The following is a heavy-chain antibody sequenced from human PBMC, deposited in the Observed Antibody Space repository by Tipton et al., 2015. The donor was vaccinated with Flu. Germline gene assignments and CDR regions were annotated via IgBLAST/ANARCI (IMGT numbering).Heavy chain of an antibody. CDR3: ARKDYYEDSGSYWSYFDY. V-gene: IGHV4-59*01. D-gene: IGHD3-22*01. J-gene: IGHJ4*02. Sequence: TLSLTCTVSGGSISSYYWSWIRQPPGKGLEWIGYIYYSGSANYNPSLKSRVTISVDTSTNQFSLKLSSVTAADTAVYYCARKDYYEDSGSYWSYFDYWGQGTLVTVSS. CDR1: GGSISSYY. CDR2: IYYSGSA.